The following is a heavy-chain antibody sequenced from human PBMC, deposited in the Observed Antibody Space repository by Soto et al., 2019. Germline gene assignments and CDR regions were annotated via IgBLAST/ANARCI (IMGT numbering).Heavy chain of an antibody. D-gene: IGHD5-18*01. CDR1: GGSISSYY. CDR3: ARSGFSGYSYGYVNDY. CDR2: IYYSGST. Sequence: PSETLSLTCTVSGGSISSYYWSWIRQPPGKGLEWIGYIYYSGSTNYNPSLKSRVTISVDTSKNQFSLKLSSVTAADTAVYYCARSGFSGYSYGYVNDYWGQGTLVTVSS. J-gene: IGHJ4*02. V-gene: IGHV4-59*01.